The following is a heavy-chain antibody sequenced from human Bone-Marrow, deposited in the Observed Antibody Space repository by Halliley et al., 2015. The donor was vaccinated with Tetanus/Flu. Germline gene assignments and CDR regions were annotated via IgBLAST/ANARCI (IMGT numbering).Heavy chain of an antibody. CDR3: ARHEGYNYGYSPDDYYYYGLDV. CDR1: GASISSTPYY. V-gene: IGHV4-39*01. CDR2: VYQSGST. J-gene: IGHJ6*02. Sequence: LRLSCIVSGASISSTPYYWGWIRQPPGKGLEWIGSVYQSGSTNYNPSLTSRVTISVDRSKNQFSLKLRSVTAADTAVYFCARHEGYNYGYSPDDYYYYGLDVWGQGTTVTVSS. D-gene: IGHD5-18*01.